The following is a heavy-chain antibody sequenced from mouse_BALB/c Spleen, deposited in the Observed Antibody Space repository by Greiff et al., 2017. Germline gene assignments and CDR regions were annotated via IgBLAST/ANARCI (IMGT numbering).Heavy chain of an antibody. Sequence: QVQLKQSGPGLVQPSQSLSITCTVSGFSLTSYGVHWVRQSPGKGLEWLGVIWSGGSTDYNAAFISRLSISKDNSKSQVFFKMNSLQANDTAIYDCARNYPAYCRYGPFAYWGQGTLVTVSA. CDR1: GFSLTSYG. J-gene: IGHJ3*01. CDR2: IWSGGST. D-gene: IGHD2-14*01. CDR3: ARNYPAYCRYGPFAY. V-gene: IGHV2-2*02.